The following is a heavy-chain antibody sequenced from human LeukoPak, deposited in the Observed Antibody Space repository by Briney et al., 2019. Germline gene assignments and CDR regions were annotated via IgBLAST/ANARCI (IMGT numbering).Heavy chain of an antibody. D-gene: IGHD1-26*01. J-gene: IGHJ4*02. CDR3: ASPWEEFFFDK. V-gene: IGHV3-7*01. CDR1: GFTFSRYW. CDR2: IKQDGSEK. Sequence: GGSLRLSCAASGFTFSRYWMSWVRQAPGKGLEWVANIKQDGSEKYYVDSVKGRFTISRDNAKNSLYLQMNSLRAEDTAVYYCASPWEEFFFDKWGQGTLVTVSS.